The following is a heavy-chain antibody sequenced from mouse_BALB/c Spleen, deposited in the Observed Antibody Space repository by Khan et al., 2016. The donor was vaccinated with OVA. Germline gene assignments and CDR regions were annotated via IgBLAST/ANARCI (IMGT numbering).Heavy chain of an antibody. J-gene: IGHJ3*01. CDR3: TRLAYYYDSEGFAY. CDR2: VSTGGSYT. V-gene: IGHV5-6*01. D-gene: IGHD1-1*01. CDR1: GFTFSTYG. Sequence: EVQRVESGGDLVKPGGSLKLSCAASGFTFSTYGMSWVRQTPDRRLEWVATVSTGGSYTYYPDSVKGRFTISRDNAKNTLYLQMNSLKSDDTAIFYGTRLAYYYDSEGFAYWGQGTLVTVSA.